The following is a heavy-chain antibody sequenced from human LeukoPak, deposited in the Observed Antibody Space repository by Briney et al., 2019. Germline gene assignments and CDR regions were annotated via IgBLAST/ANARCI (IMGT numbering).Heavy chain of an antibody. V-gene: IGHV3-23*01. CDR1: GFTFSSYV. Sequence: GGSLRLSCAASGFTFSSYVMTWVRQAPGKGLEWVSAITGNGGSTYYADSVRGRFTISRDNSKNTLYLQMNSLRTEDTAVYYCAKVNVGAPYYYYYMDVWGKGTTVTVSS. D-gene: IGHD1-26*01. CDR3: AKVNVGAPYYYYYMDV. CDR2: ITGNGGST. J-gene: IGHJ6*03.